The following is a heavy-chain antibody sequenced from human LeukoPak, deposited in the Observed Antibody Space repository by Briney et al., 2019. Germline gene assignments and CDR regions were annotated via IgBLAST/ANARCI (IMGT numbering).Heavy chain of an antibody. D-gene: IGHD3-16*02. CDR3: ARAPYVWGSYRYGPIGPPHWDY. Sequence: KASETLSLTCAVYGGSFSGYYWSWIRQPPGKGLEWIGEINHSGSTNYNPSLKSRVTISVDTSKNQFSLKLSSVTAADTAVYYCARAPYVWGSYRYGPIGPPHWDYWGQGTLVTVSS. CDR2: INHSGST. V-gene: IGHV4-34*01. J-gene: IGHJ4*02. CDR1: GGSFSGYY.